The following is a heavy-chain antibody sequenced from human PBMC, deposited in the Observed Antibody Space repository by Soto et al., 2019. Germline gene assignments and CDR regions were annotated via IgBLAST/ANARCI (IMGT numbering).Heavy chain of an antibody. CDR2: ITGSSSYI. J-gene: IGHJ6*02. Sequence: DVQLVESGGGLVKPGGSLRLSCAASGFIFSSHNMNWVRQAPGKGLEWVSSITGSSSYIFYADSVKGRFTISRDNAKNTVYLQLNSLRAEDTGVYYCARLVASETGYGMDVWGQGTTVTVSS. CDR1: GFIFSSHN. D-gene: IGHD3-9*01. CDR3: ARLVASETGYGMDV. V-gene: IGHV3-21*06.